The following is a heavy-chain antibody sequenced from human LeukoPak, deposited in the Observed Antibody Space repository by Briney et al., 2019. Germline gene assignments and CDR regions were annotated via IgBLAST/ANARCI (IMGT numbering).Heavy chain of an antibody. J-gene: IGHJ4*02. Sequence: SETLSLTCTVSGGSISSGGYYWSWIRQPPGKGLEWIGYIYYSGSTYYNPSLKSRVTISVDTSKNQFSLKLSSVTAAGTAVYYCARGDYGGNPFYDYWGQGTLVTVSS. V-gene: IGHV4-30-4*01. CDR2: IYYSGST. D-gene: IGHD4-23*01. CDR1: GGSISSGGYY. CDR3: ARGDYGGNPFYDY.